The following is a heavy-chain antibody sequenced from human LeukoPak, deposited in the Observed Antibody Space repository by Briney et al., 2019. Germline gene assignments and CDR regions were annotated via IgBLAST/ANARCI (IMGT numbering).Heavy chain of an antibody. V-gene: IGHV3-66*02. Sequence: SGGSLRLSCAAAGFTVSSNYMSWVRQAPGKGLEWVSIIYSGGSTHFADSVKGRFTISRDNSKNTLYLQMNSLRAEDTAVYYCARDPVDYYYMDVWGKGTTVTVSS. D-gene: IGHD2-21*01. CDR1: GFTVSSNY. CDR3: ARDPVDYYYMDV. CDR2: IYSGGST. J-gene: IGHJ6*03.